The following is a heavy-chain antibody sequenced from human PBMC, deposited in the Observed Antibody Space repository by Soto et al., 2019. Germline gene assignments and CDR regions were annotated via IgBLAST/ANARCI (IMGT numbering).Heavy chain of an antibody. V-gene: IGHV3-23*01. CDR3: AKSIVIGYFDN. J-gene: IGHJ4*02. Sequence: LRLSCIASGFIFSTYAMSWVHQAPGKGLECVSSISASGGSTYHADSVKGRFTISRDNSNNTLYLQMNSLRAEDTAVYYCAKSIVIGYFDNWGQGTLVTVSS. D-gene: IGHD3-10*01. CDR1: GFIFSTYA. CDR2: ISASGGST.